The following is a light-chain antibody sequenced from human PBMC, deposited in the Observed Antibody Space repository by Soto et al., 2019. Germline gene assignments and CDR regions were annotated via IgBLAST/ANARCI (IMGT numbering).Light chain of an antibody. J-gene: IGKJ1*01. CDR2: GAS. V-gene: IGKV3-15*01. CDR1: QSVGSN. CDR3: QQYNTWPRT. Sequence: EVVLTQSPATLSVSPGAGATLSCRASQSVGSNLAWYQQKPGQTPRVLIYGASTRAIGIPARFSGSGFGTEFTLTISSLQSEDFAVYYCQQYNTWPRTFGQGTKVDIK.